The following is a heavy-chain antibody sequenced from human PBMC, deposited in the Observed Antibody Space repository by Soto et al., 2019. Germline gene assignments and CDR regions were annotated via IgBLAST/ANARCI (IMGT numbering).Heavy chain of an antibody. V-gene: IGHV4-34*01. D-gene: IGHD5-18*01. Sequence: PSETLSLTCAVYGGSFSGYYWSWILQPPGKGLEWIGEINHSGSTNYNPSLKSRVTISVDTSKNQFSLKLSSVTAADTAVYYCARAGRTGTAMVRYYYYYSMDVWGQGTTVTVSS. CDR3: ARAGRTGTAMVRYYYYYSMDV. CDR2: INHSGST. J-gene: IGHJ6*02. CDR1: GGSFSGYY.